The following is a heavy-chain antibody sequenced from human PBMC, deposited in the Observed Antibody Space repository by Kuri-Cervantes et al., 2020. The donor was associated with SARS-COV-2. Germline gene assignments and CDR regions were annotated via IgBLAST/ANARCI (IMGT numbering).Heavy chain of an antibody. CDR2: ISRSGT. CDR3: AKVSDSMTTVTTLGV. Sequence: GGSLRLSCAASGFTFSTYAMSWVRQAPGKGLEWVSAISRSGTYYADSVKGRFTISRDNSKNTLYLQMNGLRAEDTAVYYCAKVSDSMTTVTTLGVWGQGALVTVSS. J-gene: IGHJ4*02. D-gene: IGHD4-17*01. CDR1: GFTFSTYA. V-gene: IGHV3-23*01.